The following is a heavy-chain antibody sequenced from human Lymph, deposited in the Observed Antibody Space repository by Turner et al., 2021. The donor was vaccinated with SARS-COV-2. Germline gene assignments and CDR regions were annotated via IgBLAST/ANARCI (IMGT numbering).Heavy chain of an antibody. CDR3: ATVLCTGSSCYYYGMDV. J-gene: IGHJ6*02. CDR2: FDPEDGEI. CDR1: GYTLPELS. Sequence: QVQLVQSGAEVKKPGASVKVSCKVSGYTLPELSMHWVRQAPGKGLEWRGGFDPEDGEIIYAQKFKGRVTMTEDTSTDTAYMELSSLRSEDTAVYYCATVLCTGSSCYYYGMDVWGQGTTVTVSS. V-gene: IGHV1-24*01. D-gene: IGHD2-15*01.